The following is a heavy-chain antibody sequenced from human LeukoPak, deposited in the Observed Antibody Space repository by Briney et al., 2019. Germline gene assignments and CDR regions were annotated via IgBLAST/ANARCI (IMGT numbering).Heavy chain of an antibody. J-gene: IGHJ4*02. Sequence: ASEDLSLNCTGSGYSISSGYYWGWIRQSPGKGLEWIGSIYHGGSTYYNPSLRSRVIVSVDTSKNHFSLKMSSVTAADTAVYYCARDLASCAGDCYSDGFDYWGQGALVTVSS. D-gene: IGHD2-21*02. V-gene: IGHV4-38-2*02. CDR2: IYHGGST. CDR1: GYSISSGYY. CDR3: ARDLASCAGDCYSDGFDY.